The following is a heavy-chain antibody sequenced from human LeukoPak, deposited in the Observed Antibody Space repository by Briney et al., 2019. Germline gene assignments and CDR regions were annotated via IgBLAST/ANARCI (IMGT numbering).Heavy chain of an antibody. CDR1: GYTFTSYA. D-gene: IGHD3-22*01. CDR2: ISTNTGNP. Sequence: ASVKVSCKASGYTFTSYAMNWVRQAPGQGLEWMGWISTNTGNPTYAQGFTGRFVFSLDTSVSTAYLQISSLKAEDTAVYYCASSSYDSSGYYSDYWGQGTLVTVSS. V-gene: IGHV7-4-1*02. CDR3: ASSSYDSSGYYSDY. J-gene: IGHJ4*02.